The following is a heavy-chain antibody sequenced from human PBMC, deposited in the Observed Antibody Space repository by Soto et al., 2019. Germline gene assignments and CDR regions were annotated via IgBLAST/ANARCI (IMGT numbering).Heavy chain of an antibody. Sequence: EVQLLESWGGLVKLGGSLRLSCAASGFTFSGYAMSWVRQAPGKGLEWVSAISGSGGSTYYADSVKGRFTISRDNSKNTLYLQMNSLRAEDTAVYYCAKEIAVAGPSYFDYWGQGTLVTVSS. CDR1: GFTFSGYA. V-gene: IGHV3-23*01. CDR3: AKEIAVAGPSYFDY. J-gene: IGHJ4*02. CDR2: ISGSGGST. D-gene: IGHD6-19*01.